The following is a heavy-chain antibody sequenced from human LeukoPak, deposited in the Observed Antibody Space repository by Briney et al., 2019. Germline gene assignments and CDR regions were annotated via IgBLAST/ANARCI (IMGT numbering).Heavy chain of an antibody. J-gene: IGHJ6*03. Sequence: SETLSLPCTVSGGSISSSSYYWSWIRQPPGKGLEWVGSIYYSGSTNYHPSLKSRVTISLDTYKNQFSLKLSSVTAADTAVYYCARGGGRKLLGGGSYYYYMDVWGKGTTVAVSS. CDR1: GGSISSSSYY. CDR2: IYYSGST. CDR3: ARGGGRKLLGGGSYYYYMDV. V-gene: IGHV4-39*07. D-gene: IGHD3-16*01.